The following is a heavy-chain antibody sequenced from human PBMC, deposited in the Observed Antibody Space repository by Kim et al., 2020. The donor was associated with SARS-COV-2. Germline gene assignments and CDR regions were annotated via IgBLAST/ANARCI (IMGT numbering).Heavy chain of an antibody. J-gene: IGHJ4*02. V-gene: IGHV3-7*03. CDR1: GFTFSSYW. D-gene: IGHD3-10*01. CDR2: IKQDGSEK. CDR3: AREARTYYYGSGRDY. Sequence: GGSLRLSCAASGFTFSSYWMSWVRQAPGMGLEWVANIKQDGSEKYYVDSVKGRFTISRDNAENSLYLQINSLRVEDTAVYYCAREARTYYYGSGRDYWGQGTLVTVSS.